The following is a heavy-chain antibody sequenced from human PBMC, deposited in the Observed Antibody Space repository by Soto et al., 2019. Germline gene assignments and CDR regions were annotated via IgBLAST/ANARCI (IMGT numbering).Heavy chain of an antibody. V-gene: IGHV1-18*01. CDR1: GYTFTSYR. CDR2: ISAHNGNT. Sequence: QVHLVQSGAEVKKPGASVKVSCKCSGYTFTSYRITWVRQAPGQGLEWMGWISAHNGNTDYAQKLQGRVTVTRDTSTSTAYMELRSLRSDDTAVYYCARGRYGDYWGQGALVIVSS. J-gene: IGHJ4*02. CDR3: ARGRYGDY. D-gene: IGHD1-1*01.